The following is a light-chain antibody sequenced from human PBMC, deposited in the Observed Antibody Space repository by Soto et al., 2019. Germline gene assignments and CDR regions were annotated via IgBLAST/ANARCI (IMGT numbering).Light chain of an antibody. Sequence: DSQITQCPSTLSASVGSQVTLTFRASQSISFWLAWYQQKPGKAPNLLIYDASTLQSGVPSRFGGSGSGTEFTLTISRLQPDDFATYYCQQYNVYSPTSGQGAKVDIK. CDR2: DAS. J-gene: IGKJ1*01. V-gene: IGKV1-5*01. CDR1: QSISFW. CDR3: QQYNVYSPT.